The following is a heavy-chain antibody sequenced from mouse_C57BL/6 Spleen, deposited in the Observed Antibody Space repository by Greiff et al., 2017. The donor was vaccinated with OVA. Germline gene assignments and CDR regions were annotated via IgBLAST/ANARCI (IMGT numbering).Heavy chain of an antibody. D-gene: IGHD1-1*01. J-gene: IGHJ4*01. CDR2: IDPETGGT. Sequence: QVQLKQSGAELVRPGASVTLSCKASGYTFTDYEMHWVKQTPVHGLEWIGAIDPETGGTAYNQKFKGKAILTADKSSSTAYMELRSLTSEDSAVYYCTRMDYGSSSYYAMDYWGQGTSVTVSS. V-gene: IGHV1-15*01. CDR1: GYTFTDYE. CDR3: TRMDYGSSSYYAMDY.